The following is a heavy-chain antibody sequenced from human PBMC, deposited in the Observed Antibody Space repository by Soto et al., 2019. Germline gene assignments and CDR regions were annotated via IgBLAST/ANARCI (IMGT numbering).Heavy chain of an antibody. J-gene: IGHJ1*01. CDR2: IYYSGST. V-gene: IGHV4-31*03. CDR1: GGSISSGGYY. CDR3: ERSRGNGTYPHDFQP. Sequence: QVQLQESGPGLVKPSRTLSLTCTASGGSISSGGYYWSWMRQHPGKGLEWIGDIYYSGSTYYNPSLNGRVTLSGDTSNNQFSLQWRYVTAADTAVYYCERSRGNGTYPHDFQPWGQGTLVIVFS. D-gene: IGHD1-26*01.